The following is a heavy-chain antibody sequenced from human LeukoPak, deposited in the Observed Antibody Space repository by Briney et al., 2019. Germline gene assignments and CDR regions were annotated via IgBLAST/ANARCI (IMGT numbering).Heavy chain of an antibody. Sequence: SETLSLTCTVSGGSISSYYWSWIRQPPGKGLEWIGYIYYSGSTHYNPSLKSRVTISVDTSKNQFSLKLSSVTAADTAVYYCARGAYYDSSGYYYYYYGMDVWGQGTTVTVSS. CDR3: ARGAYYDSSGYYYYYYGMDV. V-gene: IGHV4-59*01. D-gene: IGHD3-22*01. CDR2: IYYSGST. J-gene: IGHJ6*02. CDR1: GGSISSYY.